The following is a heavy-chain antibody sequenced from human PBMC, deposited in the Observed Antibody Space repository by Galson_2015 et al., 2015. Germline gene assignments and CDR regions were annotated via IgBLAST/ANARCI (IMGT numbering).Heavy chain of an antibody. CDR2: ISGYNDNA. V-gene: IGHV1-18*04. Sequence: SVKVSCKASGYTFTSYGISWVRQAPGQGLEWMGWISGYNDNANYAQKLQGRVTMTTDTSTSTAYMELRSLRSDDTAVYYCAILPSGWYAYWGQGTLVTFSS. CDR1: GYTFTSYG. CDR3: AILPSGWYAY. D-gene: IGHD6-19*01. J-gene: IGHJ4*02.